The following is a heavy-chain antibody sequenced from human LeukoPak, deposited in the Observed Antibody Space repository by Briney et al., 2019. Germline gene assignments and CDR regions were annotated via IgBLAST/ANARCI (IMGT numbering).Heavy chain of an antibody. D-gene: IGHD2-21*01. J-gene: IGHJ4*02. CDR1: GFTFSSYS. CDR3: VQGPYFDY. V-gene: IGHV3-48*01. Sequence: SGGSLRLSCVASGFTFSSYSMNWARQAPGKGLEWVSHITRSGSPIYYGDSVKGRFSMSRDNTKNSLYLQMNSLRGDDTAVYYCVQGPYFDYWGQGTLVTVSS. CDR2: ITRSGSPI.